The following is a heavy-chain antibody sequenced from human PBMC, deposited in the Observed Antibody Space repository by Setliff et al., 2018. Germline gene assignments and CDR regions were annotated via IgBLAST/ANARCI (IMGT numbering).Heavy chain of an antibody. CDR2: NYYSGST. J-gene: IGHJ4*02. CDR3: ARGRVFQVRGVIRGALGYFDY. Sequence: SEAVSLTCSVACDSISDYNWNGSRQPPGKGLEWIGSNYYSGSTNYNPSLRGRVTISVGTSKNHFSLKLNSVTAADTAVYYCARGRVFQVRGVIRGALGYFDYWGQGTLVTVSS. D-gene: IGHD3-10*01. V-gene: IGHV4-59*01. CDR1: CDSISDYN.